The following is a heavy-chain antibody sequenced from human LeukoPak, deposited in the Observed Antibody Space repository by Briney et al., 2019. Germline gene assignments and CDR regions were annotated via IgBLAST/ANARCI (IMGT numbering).Heavy chain of an antibody. J-gene: IGHJ4*02. D-gene: IGHD6-19*01. CDR3: AKDQSMGIPVAGGYFFDS. CDR2: ISGNGGST. CDR1: EFTFSIYA. Sequence: GGSLRLSCAASEFTFSIYAMTWVRQAPGKGLEWVSGISGNGGSTYYADSVKGRFTISRDNSKNTLYLQMNSLRAEDTAVYYCAKDQSMGIPVAGGYFFDSWGQGTLVTVSS. V-gene: IGHV3-23*01.